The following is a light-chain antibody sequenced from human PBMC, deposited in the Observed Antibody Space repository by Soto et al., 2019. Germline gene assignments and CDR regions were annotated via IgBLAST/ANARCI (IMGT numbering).Light chain of an antibody. V-gene: IGKV3-15*01. CDR3: QQYKNWLTWT. J-gene: IGKJ1*01. Sequence: EIVLTRSPASVCVSPGERARLSCGASQSVSHNLAWYQQKPGQAPRLLIYDASTRATGIPARFSGSGSGTEFTLTISSLQSEDFAVYYCQQYKNWLTWTFGQGTKVDI. CDR2: DAS. CDR1: QSVSHN.